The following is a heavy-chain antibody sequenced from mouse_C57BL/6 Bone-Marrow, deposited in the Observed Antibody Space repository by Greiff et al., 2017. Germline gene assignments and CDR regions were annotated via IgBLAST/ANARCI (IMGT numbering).Heavy chain of an antibody. Sequence: EVQLQQSGAELVRPGSSVKMSCKTSGYTFTSYGINWVKQRPGQGLEWIGYIYIGNGYTEYNEKFKGKATLTADTSSSTAYMQLSSLTSEDSAIYFWASPIYYYGSSYAMDYWGQGTSVTVSS. J-gene: IGHJ4*01. V-gene: IGHV1-58*01. CDR1: GYTFTSYG. CDR3: ASPIYYYGSSYAMDY. D-gene: IGHD1-1*01. CDR2: IYIGNGYT.